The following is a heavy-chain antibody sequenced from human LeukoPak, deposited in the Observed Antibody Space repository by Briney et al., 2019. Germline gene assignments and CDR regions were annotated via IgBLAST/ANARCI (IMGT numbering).Heavy chain of an antibody. V-gene: IGHV1-2*06. Sequence: ASVKVSCKASGYTFTGYYMHWVRQAPGQGLEWMGRTNPNSGGTNYAQKFQGRVTMTRDTSISTAYMELSRLRSDDTAVYYCARGGRYCSSTSCYGVDYWGQGTLVTVSS. D-gene: IGHD2-2*01. J-gene: IGHJ4*02. CDR1: GYTFTGYY. CDR2: TNPNSGGT. CDR3: ARGGRYCSSTSCYGVDY.